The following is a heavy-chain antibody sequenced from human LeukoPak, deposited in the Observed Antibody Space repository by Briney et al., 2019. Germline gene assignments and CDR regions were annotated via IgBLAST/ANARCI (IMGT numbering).Heavy chain of an antibody. CDR1: GFTFSSYG. CDR2: IRYDGSNK. CDR3: AKPKGWGGLYFDY. V-gene: IGHV3-30*02. D-gene: IGHD3-16*01. Sequence: GGSLRLSCTASGFTFSSYGMHWVRQAPGKGLEWVAFIRYDGSNKYYADSVKGRFTISRDNSKNTLYLQMNSLRAEDTAVYYCAKPKGWGGLYFDYWGQGTLVTVSS. J-gene: IGHJ4*02.